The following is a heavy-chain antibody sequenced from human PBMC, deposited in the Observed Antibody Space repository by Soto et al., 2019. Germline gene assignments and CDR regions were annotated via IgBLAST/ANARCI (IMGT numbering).Heavy chain of an antibody. CDR2: IYYSGST. V-gene: IGHV4-30-4*01. CDR1: GGSISSGDYY. Sequence: NPSETLSLTCTVSGGSISSGDYYWSWIRQPPGKGLEWIGYIYYSGSTYYNSSLKSRVTISVDTSKNQFSLKLSSVTAADTAVYYCARDLVGASFDYWGQGTLVTVSS. D-gene: IGHD1-26*01. CDR3: ARDLVGASFDY. J-gene: IGHJ4*02.